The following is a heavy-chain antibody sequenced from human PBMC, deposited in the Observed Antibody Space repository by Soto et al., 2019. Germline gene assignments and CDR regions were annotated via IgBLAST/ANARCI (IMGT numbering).Heavy chain of an antibody. Sequence: SETLSLTCTVSGGSISSYYWSWIRQPPGKGLEWIGYIYYSGSTNYNPSLKSRVTISVDTSKNLFSLKLRSVTAADTAVYYCARSSSNYDILTGPPDYWGQGTLVTVSS. CDR2: IYYSGST. CDR1: GGSISSYY. D-gene: IGHD3-9*01. V-gene: IGHV4-59*01. CDR3: ARSSSNYDILTGPPDY. J-gene: IGHJ4*02.